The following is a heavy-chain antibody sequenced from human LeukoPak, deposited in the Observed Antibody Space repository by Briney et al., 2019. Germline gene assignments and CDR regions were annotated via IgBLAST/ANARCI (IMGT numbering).Heavy chain of an antibody. CDR3: SRESGPFPLLGF. J-gene: IGHJ4*02. Sequence: SGTLSHTCGVSGGSISGTNWWSWVRQPPGQGLEWIGEISLRGLTNYNPSLRSRLTMSLDESKNQVSLNLTSVTAADTAVYYCSRESGPFPLLGFWGQGPLVSVHS. CDR1: GGSISGTNW. D-gene: IGHD3-16*01. CDR2: ISLRGLT. V-gene: IGHV4-4*02.